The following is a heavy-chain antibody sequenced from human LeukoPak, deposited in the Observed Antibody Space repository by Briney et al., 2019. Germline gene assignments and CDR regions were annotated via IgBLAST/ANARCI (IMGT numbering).Heavy chain of an antibody. V-gene: IGHV4-39*01. D-gene: IGHD3/OR15-3a*01. CDR2: SYYNGYT. J-gene: IGHJ5*02. CDR1: GVSISSSINY. Sequence: KPAETLSLTCTVSGVSISSSINYWGWIRQPPGKWLEWIGSSYYNGYTYYNPSLKSRVTISVDMSKNQFSLKLISVTAADSAVYYCARHDFTRRHWFDPWGQGTLVTVSS. CDR3: ARHDFTRRHWFDP.